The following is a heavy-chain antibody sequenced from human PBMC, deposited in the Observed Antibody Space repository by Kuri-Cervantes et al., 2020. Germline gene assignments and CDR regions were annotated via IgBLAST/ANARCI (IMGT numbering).Heavy chain of an antibody. V-gene: IGHV3-23*01. CDR3: AKKRLNSSGEFDY. D-gene: IGHD3-22*01. Sequence: GESLKISCAASGFTFSNCAMSWVRQAPGKGLKWVSGISGSGGSTYYADSVKGRFTVSRDNSKDTLYLQMNSLRAEDTAVYYCAKKRLNSSGEFDYWGQGTPVTVSS. CDR2: ISGSGGST. J-gene: IGHJ4*02. CDR1: GFTFSNCA.